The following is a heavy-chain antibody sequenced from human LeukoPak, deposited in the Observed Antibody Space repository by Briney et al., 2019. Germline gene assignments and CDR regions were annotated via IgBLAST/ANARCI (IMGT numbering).Heavy chain of an antibody. CDR3: ARGNILSGYCFDF. D-gene: IGHD3-9*01. J-gene: IGHJ4*02. V-gene: IGHV4-34*01. CDR2: IHYTGAT. CDR1: GGSITGYY. Sequence: SETLSLTCAVYGGSITGYYWIWIRQPPGKGLEWVGEIHYTGATTYNPSLKSRATISIDTSNNQVSLKLSSVTDADTAVYYCARGNILSGYCFDFWGQGALVTVSS.